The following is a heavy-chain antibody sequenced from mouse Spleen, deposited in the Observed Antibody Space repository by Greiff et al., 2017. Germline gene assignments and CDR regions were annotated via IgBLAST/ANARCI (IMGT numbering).Heavy chain of an antibody. Sequence: QVQLQQPGAELVKPGASVKMSCKASGYTFTSYWITWVKQRPGQGLEWIGDIYPGSGSTNYNEKFKSKATLTVDTSSSTAYMQLSSLTSEDSAVYFCAREGLVRRGFAYWGQGTLVTVSA. CDR3: AREGLVRRGFAY. V-gene: IGHV1-55*01. D-gene: IGHD2-14*01. J-gene: IGHJ3*01. CDR1: GYTFTSYW. CDR2: IYPGSGST.